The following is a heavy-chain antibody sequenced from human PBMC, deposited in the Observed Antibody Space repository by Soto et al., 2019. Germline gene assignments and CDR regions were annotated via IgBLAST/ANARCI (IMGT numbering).Heavy chain of an antibody. Sequence: SQTLSLTCAISGDSVSSNSAAWNWIRQSPSRGLEWLGRTYYRSKWYNDYAVSVKSRITINPDTSKNQFSLQLNSVTPEDTAVYYCARDPRYNWNFYYYYYVMDVWGQGSTVTVSS. V-gene: IGHV6-1*01. CDR2: TYYRSKWYN. CDR1: GDSVSSNSAA. J-gene: IGHJ6*02. D-gene: IGHD1-7*01. CDR3: ARDPRYNWNFYYYYYVMDV.